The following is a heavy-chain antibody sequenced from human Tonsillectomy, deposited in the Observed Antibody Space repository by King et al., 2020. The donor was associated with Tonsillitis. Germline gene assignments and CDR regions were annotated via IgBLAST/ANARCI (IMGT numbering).Heavy chain of an antibody. D-gene: IGHD3-10*01. Sequence: VQLQESGPGLVKPSQTLSLTCTVSGGSVSSGTYSWSWIRQSAGKGLEWIGRLYPSGSTNYTPSLNSRVTISVDTSKNQFSLRLSSVTAADTAVYYCARDVSGGAPMAERACDMWAQGTMVTVSS. CDR1: GGSVSSGTYS. V-gene: IGHV4-61*02. CDR3: ARDVSGGAPMAERACDM. CDR2: LYPSGST. J-gene: IGHJ3*02.